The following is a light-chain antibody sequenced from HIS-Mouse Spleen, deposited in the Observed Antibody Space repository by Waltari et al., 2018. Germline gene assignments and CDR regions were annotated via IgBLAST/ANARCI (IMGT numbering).Light chain of an antibody. CDR1: SSDVGCDTL. CDR2: EGS. Sequence: QSALTQPASVSGSPGQSITLSCTGTSSDVGCDTLVPWYQQHPGKAPKLMIYEGSKRPSGVSNRFSGSKSGNTASLTISGLQAEDEADYYCCSYAGSSTWVFGGGTKLTVL. V-gene: IGLV2-23*01. J-gene: IGLJ3*02. CDR3: CSYAGSSTWV.